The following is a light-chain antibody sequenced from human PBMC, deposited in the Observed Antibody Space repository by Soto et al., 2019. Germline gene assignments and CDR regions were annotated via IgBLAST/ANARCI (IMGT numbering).Light chain of an antibody. CDR1: QSVSSSY. V-gene: IGKV3-20*01. Sequence: EVVVRQSRASLYQSQEERATLSCRASQSVSSSYLAWYQQRPGQAPRLLMYGSSSRATGIQDRSGASGSGTDFNLTISRLEPEDFAVYYCQQYGGSPTHNFGQRTK. J-gene: IGKJ2*01. CDR2: GSS. CDR3: QQYGGSPTHN.